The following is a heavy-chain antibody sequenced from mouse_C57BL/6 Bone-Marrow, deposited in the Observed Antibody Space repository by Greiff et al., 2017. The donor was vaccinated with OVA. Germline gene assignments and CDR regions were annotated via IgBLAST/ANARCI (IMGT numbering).Heavy chain of an antibody. CDR1: GFSLTSYG. D-gene: IGHD1-1*01. CDR2: IWSGGST. V-gene: IGHV2-2*01. CDR3: ARMITSLVATRSYWYFDV. Sequence: QVQLQQSGPGLVQPSQSLSITCTVSGFSLTSYGVHWVRQSPGKGLEWLGVIWSGGSTDYNAAFISRLSISKDNSRSHVFFKMNSLHTDDTAIYYCARMITSLVATRSYWYFDVWGTGTTVTVSS. J-gene: IGHJ1*03.